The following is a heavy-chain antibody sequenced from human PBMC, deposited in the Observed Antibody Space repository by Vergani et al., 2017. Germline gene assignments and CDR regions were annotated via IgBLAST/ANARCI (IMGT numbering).Heavy chain of an antibody. D-gene: IGHD6-19*01. CDR2: IYHSGST. J-gene: IGHJ6*03. CDR1: GGSISSSNW. Sequence: QVQLQESGPGLVKPSGTLSLTCAVSGGSISSSNWWSWVRQPPGKGLEWIGEIYHSGSTNYNPSLKSRVTISVDKYKNQSSLKLSSVTAADTAVYYWARGIAVARIGYYMDVWGKGTTVTVSS. CDR3: ARGIAVARIGYYMDV. V-gene: IGHV4-4*02.